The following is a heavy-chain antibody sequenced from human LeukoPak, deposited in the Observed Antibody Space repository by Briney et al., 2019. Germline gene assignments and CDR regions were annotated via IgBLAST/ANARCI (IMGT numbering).Heavy chain of an antibody. J-gene: IGHJ4*02. V-gene: IGHV3-74*01. CDR3: ARAGGAYGDYGFSDY. CDR2: INSDGSST. Sequence: GGSLRLSCAASGFTFSSYWMHWVRQAPGKGLVWVSRINSDGSSTRYADSVKGRFTISRDNAKNTLYLQMNSLRAEDRAVYYCARAGGAYGDYGFSDYWGQGTLVTVSS. D-gene: IGHD4-17*01. CDR1: GFTFSSYW.